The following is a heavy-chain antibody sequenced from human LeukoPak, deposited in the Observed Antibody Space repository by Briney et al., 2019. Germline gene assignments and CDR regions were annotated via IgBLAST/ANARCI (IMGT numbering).Heavy chain of an antibody. D-gene: IGHD4-17*01. CDR2: IYWDDDK. Sequence: KLSGPTLVKPTQTLTLTCTFSGFSLSTSGVGVGWIRQPPGKALEWLALIYWDDDKRYSPSPKSRLTITKDTSKNQVVLTMTNMDPVDTATYYCAHTETVTTSEYFQHWGQGTLVTVSS. J-gene: IGHJ1*01. CDR1: GFSLSTSGVG. CDR3: AHTETVTTSEYFQH. V-gene: IGHV2-5*02.